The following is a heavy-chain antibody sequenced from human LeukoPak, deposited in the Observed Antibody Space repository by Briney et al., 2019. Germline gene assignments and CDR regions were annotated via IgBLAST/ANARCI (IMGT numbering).Heavy chain of an antibody. J-gene: IGHJ4*02. CDR2: VNTDSSDI. D-gene: IGHD2-21*01. V-gene: IGHV3-21*05. CDR3: ARDTFHPGLIDS. CDR1: GFTFSRYA. Sequence: GGSLRLSCAASGFTFSRYAMNWVRQAPGKGLEWVSYVNTDSSDIHYADSVKGRFTISRDNARNTLYLQLSSLRAEDSAVYYCARDTFHPGLIDSWGQGTLVTVSS.